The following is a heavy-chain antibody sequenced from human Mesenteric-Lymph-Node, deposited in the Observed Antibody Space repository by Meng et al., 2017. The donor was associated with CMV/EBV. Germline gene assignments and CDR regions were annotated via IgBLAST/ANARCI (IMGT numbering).Heavy chain of an antibody. CDR1: GDAISSGSYF. J-gene: IGHJ4*02. D-gene: IGHD1-26*01. CDR2: IYYSGTT. V-gene: IGHV4-61*01. Sequence: SGDAISSGSYFWTWLRQPPGKGLEWIGYIYYSGTTNYNPSLKSRVTISVDTSNNQFSLKLASVTAADTALYFCARDTMGASRPYFFDYWGQGILVTVSS. CDR3: ARDTMGASRPYFFDY.